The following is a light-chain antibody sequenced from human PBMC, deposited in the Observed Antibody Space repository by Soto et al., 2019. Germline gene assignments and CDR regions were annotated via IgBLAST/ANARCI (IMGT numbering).Light chain of an antibody. CDR3: QHRSNWPST. Sequence: EIVLTQSPATLSLSPGNRATLSCRASQSVSSYLAWYQQKPGQAPRLLIYDASNRATGLPARFSGSGSGTDFTLTITSLEPEDVADYYCQHRSNWPSTFGGGTKVEIK. CDR2: DAS. V-gene: IGKV3-11*01. CDR1: QSVSSY. J-gene: IGKJ4*01.